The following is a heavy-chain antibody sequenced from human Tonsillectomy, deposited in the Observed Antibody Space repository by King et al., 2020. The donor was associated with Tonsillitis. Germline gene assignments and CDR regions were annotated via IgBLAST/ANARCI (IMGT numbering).Heavy chain of an antibody. CDR1: GDSISGYY. CDR3: ARDNGGVHSEYGSGFDY. D-gene: IGHD3-10*01. Sequence: QLQESGPGQVKPSETLSLTCTVSGDSISGYYWNWIRQPPGKGLEWIGNYYSGSTNHNPSLKSRVSISVDSSKNQFSLKLSSMTVADTAVYYCARDNGGVHSEYGSGFDYWGQGTLVSVSS. V-gene: IGHV4-59*01. CDR2: YYSGST. J-gene: IGHJ4*02.